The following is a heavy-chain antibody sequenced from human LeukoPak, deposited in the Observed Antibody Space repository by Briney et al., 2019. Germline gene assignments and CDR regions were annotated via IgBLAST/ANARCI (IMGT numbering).Heavy chain of an antibody. Sequence: GASVKVSCKASGYTFINYDINWVRQATGQGLEWMGWMYPYRGNTGYAQKFQGRVTITRNTSISTAYMELSSLRSEDTAVYYCARTAAHIPSYYYYMDVRGKGTTVIVSS. CDR2: MYPYRGNT. D-gene: IGHD6-13*01. CDR1: GYTFINYD. J-gene: IGHJ6*03. V-gene: IGHV1-8*03. CDR3: ARTAAHIPSYYYYMDV.